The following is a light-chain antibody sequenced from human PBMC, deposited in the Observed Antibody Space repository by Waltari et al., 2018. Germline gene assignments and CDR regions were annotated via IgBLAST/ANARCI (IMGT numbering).Light chain of an antibody. CDR3: QQSNSVLGT. J-gene: IGKJ1*01. Sequence: DIQMTQSPSSVSASVGDRFTITCRASQGISTWLAWYKQKPGKAPKPLIYAASRLQNGVSSRFSGSGSGTDFTLTISSLQPEDFATYFCQQSNSVLGTFGQGTRVEI. CDR2: AAS. CDR1: QGISTW. V-gene: IGKV1-12*01.